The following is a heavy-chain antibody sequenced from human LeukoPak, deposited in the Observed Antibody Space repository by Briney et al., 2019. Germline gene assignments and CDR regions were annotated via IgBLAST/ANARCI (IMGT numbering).Heavy chain of an antibody. V-gene: IGHV4-61*02. Sequence: KASETLSLTCTVSGGSISSGSYYWSWIRQPAGKGLEWIGRIYTSGSTNYNPSLESRVTMSLDTSKNQFSLKLTSVTAADTAVYYCARGLGYYYGSGRDFFDYWGQGALVTVSS. D-gene: IGHD3-10*01. CDR1: GGSISSGSYY. CDR3: ARGLGYYYGSGRDFFDY. CDR2: IYTSGST. J-gene: IGHJ4*02.